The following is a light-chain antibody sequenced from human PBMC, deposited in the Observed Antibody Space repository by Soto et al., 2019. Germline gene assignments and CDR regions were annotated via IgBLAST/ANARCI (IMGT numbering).Light chain of an antibody. CDR3: QVWDSGSAHVV. J-gene: IGLJ2*01. CDR2: SDT. Sequence: SYELTQPPSVSVAPGKTASISCGGNNIGSKGVHWYQQKPGQAPVLVIYSDTDLPPVIPERSSSSNSANLATLTISRVEAGDEADYYCQVWDSGSAHVVFGGGTKLTVL. CDR1: NIGSKG. V-gene: IGLV3-21*04.